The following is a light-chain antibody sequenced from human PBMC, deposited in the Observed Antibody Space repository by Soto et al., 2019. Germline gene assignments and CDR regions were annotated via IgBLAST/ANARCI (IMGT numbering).Light chain of an antibody. CDR3: QQYNSYSKTVGEGNIYSKT. Sequence: DIQMTQSPSTLSAAVGDRVTFTCRARQNISRWLAWYQQKPGKAPRLLIYGASTLESGVSSRFSGGGSGTEFTLTISSLQPDYFAAYYCQQYNSYSKTVGEGNIYSKTFGQGTKVEIK. CDR1: QNISRW. CDR2: GAS. V-gene: IGKV1-5*01. J-gene: IGKJ1*01.